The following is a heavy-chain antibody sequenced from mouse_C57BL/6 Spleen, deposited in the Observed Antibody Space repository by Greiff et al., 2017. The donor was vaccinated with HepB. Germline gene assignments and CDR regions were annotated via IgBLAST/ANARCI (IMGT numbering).Heavy chain of an antibody. D-gene: IGHD2-2*01. Sequence: DVKLVESGGDLVKPGGSLKLSCAASGFTFSSYGLSWVRQTPDKRLEWVATISSGGSYTYYPDSVKGRFTISRDNAKNTLYLQMSSLKSEDTAMYYCASPYGYDWFAYWGQGTLVTVSA. CDR3: ASPYGYDWFAY. V-gene: IGHV5-6*02. CDR2: ISSGGSYT. CDR1: GFTFSSYG. J-gene: IGHJ3*01.